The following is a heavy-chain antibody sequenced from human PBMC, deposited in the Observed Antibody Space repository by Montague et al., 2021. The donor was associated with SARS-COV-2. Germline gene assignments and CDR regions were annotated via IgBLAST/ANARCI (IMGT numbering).Heavy chain of an antibody. CDR2: VYYSGNT. Sequence: SETLSLTRTVTGGPISGSSDDWGWIRQSPGKGLEWIASVYYSGNTYYXPSLKSRLTISVDTSKNQFSLKLNSVTAADTALYYCARREYSYGWGDWGQGTLVTVSS. V-gene: IGHV4-39*01. CDR3: ARREYSYGWGD. D-gene: IGHD5-18*01. CDR1: GGPISGSSDD. J-gene: IGHJ4*02.